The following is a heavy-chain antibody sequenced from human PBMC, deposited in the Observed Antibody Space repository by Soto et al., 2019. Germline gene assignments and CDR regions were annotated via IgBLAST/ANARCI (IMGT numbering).Heavy chain of an antibody. Sequence: GGSLRLSCAASGFTFDDYAMHWVRQAPGKGLEWVSGISWNSGSICYADSVKGRFTISRDNAKNSLYLQMNSLRAEDTALYYCAKDKAPKDSSSSYYMDVWGKGTTVTVSS. CDR2: ISWNSGSI. D-gene: IGHD6-13*01. J-gene: IGHJ6*03. V-gene: IGHV3-9*01. CDR1: GFTFDDYA. CDR3: AKDKAPKDSSSSYYMDV.